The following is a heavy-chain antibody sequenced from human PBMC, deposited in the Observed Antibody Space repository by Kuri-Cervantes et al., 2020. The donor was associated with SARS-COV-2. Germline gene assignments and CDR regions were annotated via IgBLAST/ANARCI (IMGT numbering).Heavy chain of an antibody. CDR1: GFTFSSYG. J-gene: IGHJ6*02. CDR2: ISYDGSNK. D-gene: IGHD4-23*01. V-gene: IGHV3-30*19. CDR3: ARDLFGGGGYYYGMDV. Sequence: LSLTCAASGFTFSSYGMHWVRQAPGKGLEWVAVISYDGSNKYYADSVKGRFTISRDNSKNTLYLQMYSLRAEDTAVYYCARDLFGGGGYYYGMDVWGQGTTVTVSS.